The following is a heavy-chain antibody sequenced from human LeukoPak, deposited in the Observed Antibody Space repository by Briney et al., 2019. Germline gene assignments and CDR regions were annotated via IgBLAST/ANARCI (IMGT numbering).Heavy chain of an antibody. D-gene: IGHD7-27*01. J-gene: IGHJ6*02. Sequence: GGSLRLSCAASGFTFSSYSMNWVRQAPGKGLEWVSYISSSSSTIYYADSVKGRFTISRDNAKNSLYLQMNSLRDEDTAVYYCAKDPRTNWGSNYYYGMDVWGQGTTVTVSS. CDR2: ISSSSSTI. CDR1: GFTFSSYS. V-gene: IGHV3-48*02. CDR3: AKDPRTNWGSNYYYGMDV.